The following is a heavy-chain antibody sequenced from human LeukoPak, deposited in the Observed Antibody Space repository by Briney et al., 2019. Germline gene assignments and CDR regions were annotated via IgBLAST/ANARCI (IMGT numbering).Heavy chain of an antibody. V-gene: IGHV3-30-3*01. J-gene: IGHJ4*02. CDR1: GFTFSSYA. D-gene: IGHD3-10*01. Sequence: GRSLRLSCAASGFTFSSYAMHWVRQAPGKGLEWVAVISYDGSNKYYADSVKGRFTISRDNSKNTLYLQMNSLRAEDTAVYYCAKGRIVRGVTFDYWGQGTLVTVSS. CDR2: ISYDGSNK. CDR3: AKGRIVRGVTFDY.